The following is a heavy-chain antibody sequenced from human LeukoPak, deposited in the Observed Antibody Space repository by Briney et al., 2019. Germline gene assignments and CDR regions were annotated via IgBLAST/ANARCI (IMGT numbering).Heavy chain of an antibody. CDR1: GFTFSSYG. V-gene: IGHV3-7*01. Sequence: GGSLRLSCAASGFTFSSYGMHWVRQAPGKGLEWVANINYDDSERNYVDSVKGRFTISRDNAKNSLYLQMHSLRAEDTAVYYCARVLGGMDVWGQGTTVTVSS. D-gene: IGHD7-27*01. J-gene: IGHJ6*02. CDR3: ARVLGGMDV. CDR2: INYDDSER.